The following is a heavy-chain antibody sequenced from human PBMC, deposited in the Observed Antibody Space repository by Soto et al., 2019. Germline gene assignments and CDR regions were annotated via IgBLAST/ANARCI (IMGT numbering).Heavy chain of an antibody. D-gene: IGHD6-19*01. V-gene: IGHV6-1*01. CDR1: GDSVSSNTAA. Sequence: SQTLSLTCAISGDSVSSNTAAWNWIRSSPSRGLEWLGRTYYRSNWRHDYAVSVKSRVTVNPDTSKNHFSLQLNSVTPDDTAVYYCARGVAGSGFDLWGQGTLVTVSS. J-gene: IGHJ4*02. CDR2: TYYRSNWRH. CDR3: ARGVAGSGFDL.